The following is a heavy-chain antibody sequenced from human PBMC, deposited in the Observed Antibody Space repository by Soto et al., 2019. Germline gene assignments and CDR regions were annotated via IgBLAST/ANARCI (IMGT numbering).Heavy chain of an antibody. CDR3: AKDPNYYDRI. J-gene: IGHJ4*02. CDR2: ISSDGSEK. V-gene: IGHV3-30*18. CDR1: GFTFSNYG. D-gene: IGHD3-22*01. Sequence: QVQLVESGGGVVQPGRSLRLSCAASGFTFSNYGMHWVRQAPGKGLEWVTVISSDGSEKYHIDSVKGRFTISRDNSKNTLLLQMDSLRVEDTAVYYCAKDPNYYDRIWGQGTLVTVSS.